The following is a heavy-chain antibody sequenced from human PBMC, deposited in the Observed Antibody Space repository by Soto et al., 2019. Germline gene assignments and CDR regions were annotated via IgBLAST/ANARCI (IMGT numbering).Heavy chain of an antibody. D-gene: IGHD2-8*01. Sequence: QVQLVQSGAEVKKPGASVKISCKASGYTFTSYYMHWVRQAPGQGLEWMGIINPSGGSTNYAQKLRGRVAMTRDTSTSTVYMELNSLGSEDTAVYYCARLPDPGCINAVCYPLDYWGQGTLVTVSS. J-gene: IGHJ4*02. CDR2: INPSGGST. CDR1: GYTFTSYY. V-gene: IGHV1-46*01. CDR3: ARLPDPGCINAVCYPLDY.